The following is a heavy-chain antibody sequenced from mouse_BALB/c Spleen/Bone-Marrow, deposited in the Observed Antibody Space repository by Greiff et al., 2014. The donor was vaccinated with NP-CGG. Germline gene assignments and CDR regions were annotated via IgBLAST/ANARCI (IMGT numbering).Heavy chain of an antibody. J-gene: IGHJ3*01. CDR3: VLRWFAY. CDR2: ISDGGTYT. V-gene: IGHV5-4*02. D-gene: IGHD1-1*01. Sequence: EVKLVESGGGLVKPGGSLKLSCAASGFTFSDYYMYWVRQTPEKRLEWVATISDGGTYTYYPDSVKGRFTISRDNAKNNLYLQMSSLKSEDTAMYYCVLRWFAYWGKGTLVTVSA. CDR1: GFTFSDYY.